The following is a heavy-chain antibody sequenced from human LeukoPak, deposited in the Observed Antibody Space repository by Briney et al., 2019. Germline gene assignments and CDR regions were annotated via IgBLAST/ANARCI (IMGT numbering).Heavy chain of an antibody. D-gene: IGHD6-13*01. CDR3: ARAEQQLVPFDP. J-gene: IGHJ5*02. CDR2: INHSGST. CDR1: GGSSSGYY. V-gene: IGHV4-34*01. Sequence: PSETLSLTCAVYGGSSSGYYWSWIRQPPGKGLEWIGEINHSGSTNYNPSLKSRVTISVDTSKNQFSLKLSSVTAADTAVYYCARAEQQLVPFDPWGQGTLVTVSS.